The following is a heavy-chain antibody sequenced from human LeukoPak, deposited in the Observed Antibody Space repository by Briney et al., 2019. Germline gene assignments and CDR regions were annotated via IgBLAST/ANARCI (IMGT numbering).Heavy chain of an antibody. Sequence: AASVKVSCKASGYTFTSYGISWVRQAPGQGLEWMGWISAYNGNTNYAQKFQGRVTMTRDTSINTANMELSRLRSDDTALYYCARVQCTYSCYEPAGWFDPWGQGTLVTVSS. CDR3: ARVQCTYSCYEPAGWFDP. CDR2: ISAYNGNT. CDR1: GYTFTSYG. J-gene: IGHJ5*02. V-gene: IGHV1-18*01. D-gene: IGHD2-2*01.